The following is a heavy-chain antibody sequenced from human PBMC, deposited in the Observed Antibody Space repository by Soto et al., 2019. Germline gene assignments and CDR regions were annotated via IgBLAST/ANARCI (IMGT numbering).Heavy chain of an antibody. D-gene: IGHD4-4*01. CDR2: INAGNGNT. Sequence: ASVKVSCKASEYTFTSYAMHWVRQAPGQSLEWMGWINAGNGNTKYSQKFQGRVTITRDTSASTAYMELSSLRSEDTAVYYCARELQGLYYFDYWGLGTMVAVSS. J-gene: IGHJ4*02. CDR3: ARELQGLYYFDY. V-gene: IGHV1-3*01. CDR1: EYTFTSYA.